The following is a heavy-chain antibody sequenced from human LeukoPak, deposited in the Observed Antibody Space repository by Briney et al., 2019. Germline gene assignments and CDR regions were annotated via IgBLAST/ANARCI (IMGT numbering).Heavy chain of an antibody. D-gene: IGHD4-11*01. CDR3: ARESLTTVTSDWGAFDI. Sequence: PGGSLRLSCAPSGVTFSSDSINWVREAPGKGLEWGSSISSSSSYIYYADSVKGRFTISRDNAKNSLYLQMNSLRAEDTAVYYCARESLTTVTSDWGAFDIWGQGTMVTVSS. J-gene: IGHJ3*02. CDR2: ISSSSSYI. CDR1: GVTFSSDS. V-gene: IGHV3-21*01.